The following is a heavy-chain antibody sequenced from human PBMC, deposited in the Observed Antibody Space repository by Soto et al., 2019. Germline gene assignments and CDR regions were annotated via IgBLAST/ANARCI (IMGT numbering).Heavy chain of an antibody. CDR3: AHRPRGFTYFFDY. Sequence: QITLKESGPTLVKPTQTLTLTCTFSGFSLSTRGVGVGWIRQPPGKALEWLALLYWDDDERYSPSLMSRLTITKDTSKTQVFLTMTNMDPVETATYFCAHRPRGFTYFFDYWGQGTLVTVSS. CDR2: LYWDDDE. V-gene: IGHV2-5*02. CDR1: GFSLSTRGVG. J-gene: IGHJ4*02.